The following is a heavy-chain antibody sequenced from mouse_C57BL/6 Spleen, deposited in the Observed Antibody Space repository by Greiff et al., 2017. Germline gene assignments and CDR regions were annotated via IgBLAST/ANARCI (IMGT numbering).Heavy chain of an antibody. J-gene: IGHJ4*01. Sequence: QVQLQQSGAELVRPGTSVKVSCKASGYAFTNYLIEWVKQRPGQGLEWIGVINPGSGGTNYNEKFKGKATLTADQSSSTAYMQLSSLTSEDSAVYFCARGGAYYAMDYWGQGTSVTVSS. CDR1: GYAFTNYL. CDR3: ARGGAYYAMDY. CDR2: INPGSGGT. V-gene: IGHV1-54*01.